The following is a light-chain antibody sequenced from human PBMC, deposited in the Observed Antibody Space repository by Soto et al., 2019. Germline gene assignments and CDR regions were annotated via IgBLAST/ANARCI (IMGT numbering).Light chain of an antibody. Sequence: DIQITQSPSTLSASVGDRVTITCRASQRISSWLAWYQQKPGKAPNLLIYDASSLESGVPSRSSGSGSGTEFTLTISSLQPDDGATYYCQQYESYWTFGQGTKVDIK. CDR2: DAS. V-gene: IGKV1-5*01. J-gene: IGKJ1*01. CDR3: QQYESYWT. CDR1: QRISSW.